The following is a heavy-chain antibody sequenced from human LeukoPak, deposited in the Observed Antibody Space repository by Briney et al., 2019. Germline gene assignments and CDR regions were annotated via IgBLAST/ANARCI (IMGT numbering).Heavy chain of an antibody. J-gene: IGHJ4*02. V-gene: IGHV4-61*02. CDR2: IYTSGST. CDR1: GGSISSGSYY. D-gene: IGHD2-15*01. CDR3: AREGDSGYCSGGSCYGWRNLDY. Sequence: PSETLSLTCTVSGGSISSGSYYWSWIRQPAGKGLEWIGRIYTSGSTNYNPSLKSRVTISVDTSKNQFSLKLSSVTAADTAVYYCAREGDSGYCSGGSCYGWRNLDYWGQGTLVTVSS.